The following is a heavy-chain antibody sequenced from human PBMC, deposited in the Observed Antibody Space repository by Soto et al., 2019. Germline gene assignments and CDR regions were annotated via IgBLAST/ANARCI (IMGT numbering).Heavy chain of an antibody. V-gene: IGHV4-39*01. CDR3: ARKPRMLKYSSYSGMDA. Sequence: PSETLSLTCTVSGGSISSTSYYWGWVRQPPGKGLEWIGGIFYSGSTYYNPSLKSRVTISVDTSKNQFSLKLSSVTAADTAVYYCARKPRMLKYSSYSGMDAGGQG. D-gene: IGHD2-21*01. CDR2: IFYSGST. CDR1: GGSISSTSYY. J-gene: IGHJ6*02.